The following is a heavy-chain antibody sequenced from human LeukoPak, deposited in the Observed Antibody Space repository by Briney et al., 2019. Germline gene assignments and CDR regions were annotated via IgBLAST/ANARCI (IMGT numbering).Heavy chain of an antibody. Sequence: SETLSLTCTVSGGSLNRYYWTWIRQPPGKGLEWIGYMHYSGSTNYNTSLKNRITITVYTSKTQFSLKLSAVTAADTTVYYCARVSSSSWFGPFDYWGQGTLATASS. CDR3: ARVSSSSWFGPFDY. CDR2: MHYSGST. D-gene: IGHD6-13*01. J-gene: IGHJ4*02. CDR1: GGSLNRYY. V-gene: IGHV4-59*01.